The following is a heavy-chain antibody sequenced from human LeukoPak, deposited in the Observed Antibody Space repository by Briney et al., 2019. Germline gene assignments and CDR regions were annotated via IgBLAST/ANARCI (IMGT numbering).Heavy chain of an antibody. CDR3: TRAGLTSIRRRYYYYYYMDV. CDR1: GFTFGDYA. Sequence: GGSLRLSCTASGFTFGDYAMSWVRQAPGKWLEWVGFIRSKAYGGTTEYAASVKGRFTISRDDSKSIAYLQMNSLKTEDTAVYYCTRAGLTSIRRRYYYYYYMDVWGKGTTVTISS. CDR2: IRSKAYGGTT. J-gene: IGHJ6*03. V-gene: IGHV3-49*04. D-gene: IGHD4-11*01.